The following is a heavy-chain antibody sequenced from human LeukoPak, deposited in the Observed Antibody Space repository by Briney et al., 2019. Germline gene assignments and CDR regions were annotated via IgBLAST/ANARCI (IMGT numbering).Heavy chain of an antibody. CDR3: ARRSMVRGMAWFDP. CDR1: GGSFSGYY. V-gene: IGHV4-34*01. CDR2: INHSGST. J-gene: IGHJ5*02. D-gene: IGHD3-10*01. Sequence: KPSETLSLTCAVYGGSFSGYYWSWIRQPPGKGLEWIGEINHSGSTNYNPSLKSRVTISVDTSKNQFSLKLSSVTAADTAVYYCARRSMVRGMAWFDPWGQGTLVTVSS.